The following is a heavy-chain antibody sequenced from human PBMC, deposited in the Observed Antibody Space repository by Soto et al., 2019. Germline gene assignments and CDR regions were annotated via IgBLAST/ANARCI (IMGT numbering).Heavy chain of an antibody. CDR2: ISYDGSNK. D-gene: IGHD2-2*01. CDR1: GYTFSSYG. CDR3: AKARGYCSSTSCRYYYYGIDV. J-gene: IGHJ6*02. V-gene: IGHV3-30*18. Sequence: VGSLRLSFEASGYTFSSYGMHWVRQAPGKGLEWVAVISYDGSNKYYADSVKGLFTISRDNSKNTLYLQMNSLRAEDTAVYYCAKARGYCSSTSCRYYYYGIDVWGQGTTVTAP.